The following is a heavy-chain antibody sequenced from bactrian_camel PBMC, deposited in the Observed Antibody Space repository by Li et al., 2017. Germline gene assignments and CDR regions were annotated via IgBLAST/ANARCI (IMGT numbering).Heavy chain of an antibody. CDR3: ATRLTYGGSWYPPDFGY. V-gene: IGHV3S40*01. Sequence: DVQLVESGGGAVQPGGSLRLSCVASGYTNNIMRMTWFRQAPGKERVGVATILTTGPSIYYADSVKGRFTISRDNAKNTVYLQMNNLKPEDTAMYYCATRLTYGGSWYPPDFGYWGQGTQVTVS. CDR1: GYTNNIMR. J-gene: IGHJ6*01. CDR2: ILTTGPSI. D-gene: IGHD6*01.